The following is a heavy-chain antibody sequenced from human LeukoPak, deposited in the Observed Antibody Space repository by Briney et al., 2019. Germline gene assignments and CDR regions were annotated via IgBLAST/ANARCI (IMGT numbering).Heavy chain of an antibody. V-gene: IGHV4-34*01. J-gene: IGHJ6*03. CDR1: GGSFIGYY. Sequence: PSETLSLTSDVYGGSFIGYYWSWIRHPPRKGVEWLGEINHGGRTNYNPSLKSRVTISVDTSKNQFSLKLSSVTAADTAVDYCARSIVGATRGAVGLYYMDVWGKGTTVTVSS. D-gene: IGHD1-26*01. CDR2: INHGGRT. CDR3: ARSIVGATRGAVGLYYMDV.